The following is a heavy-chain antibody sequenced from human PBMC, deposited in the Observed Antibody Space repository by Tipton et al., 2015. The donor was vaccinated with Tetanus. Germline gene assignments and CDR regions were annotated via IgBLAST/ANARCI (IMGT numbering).Heavy chain of an antibody. CDR1: GFTFNTYN. Sequence: SLRLSCAASGFTFNTYNMNWVRQAPGKGLEWVSYISTSSTTIFYADSVKGRFTISRDHAKNTVYLQMNSLRAEDTAVYFCARRSLTNYGLDVWGQGTPVTASS. J-gene: IGHJ6*02. V-gene: IGHV3-48*04. CDR3: ARRSLTNYGLDV. CDR2: ISTSSTTI. D-gene: IGHD1-1*01.